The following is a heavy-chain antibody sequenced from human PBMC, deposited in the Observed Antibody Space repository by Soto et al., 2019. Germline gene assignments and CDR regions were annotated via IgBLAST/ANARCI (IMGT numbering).Heavy chain of an antibody. CDR1: GGSISSSSYY. D-gene: IGHD7-27*01. Sequence: ETLSLTCTVSGGSISSSSYYWGWIRQPPGKGLEWIGSIYYSGSTYYNPSLKSRVTISVDTSKNQFSLKLSSVTAADTAVYYCASLSKTGVAFDIWGQGTMVTVSS. CDR2: IYYSGST. V-gene: IGHV4-39*01. J-gene: IGHJ3*02. CDR3: ASLSKTGVAFDI.